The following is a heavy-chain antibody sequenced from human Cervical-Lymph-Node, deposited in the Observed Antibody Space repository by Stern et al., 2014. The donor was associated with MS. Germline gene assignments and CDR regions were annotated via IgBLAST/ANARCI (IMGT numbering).Heavy chain of an antibody. V-gene: IGHV4-39*01. Sequence: QLQLQESGPGLVKPSETLSLTCTVSGGSMASSTYYWGWIRQPPGQGLEWIGSINNQGSTSYKPSLESRFPMSVDTSKGQFSLTLKSVPAADTAVYYCVRPKQGPFNVWGQGTAVTVSS. CDR1: GGSMASSTYY. D-gene: IGHD2/OR15-2a*01. J-gene: IGHJ6*02. CDR3: VRPKQGPFNV. CDR2: INNQGST.